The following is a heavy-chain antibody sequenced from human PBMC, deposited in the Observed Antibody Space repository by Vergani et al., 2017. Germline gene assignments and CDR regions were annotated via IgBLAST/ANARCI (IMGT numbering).Heavy chain of an antibody. J-gene: IGHJ4*02. D-gene: IGHD2-15*01. CDR3: ARGSCLGGSCYKPLFDY. V-gene: IGHV4-34*01. Sequence: QVQLQQWGAGLLKPSETLSLTCAVYGGSFSGYYWSWIRQSPGKGLEWIGEVNHSGRTNYNPSLKSRVTISGDMSKNQFSLGLTAVTAADTAVYFCARGSCLGGSCYKPLFDYWGQGILVTVSS. CDR2: VNHSGRT. CDR1: GGSFSGYY.